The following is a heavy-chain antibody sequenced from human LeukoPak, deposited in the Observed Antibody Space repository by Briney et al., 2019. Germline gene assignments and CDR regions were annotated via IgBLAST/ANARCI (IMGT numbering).Heavy chain of an antibody. Sequence: GASVKVSCKASGGTFSKYTISWVRQRPGQGLEWMGGITPLFGTANYAQKFQGRVTMTTDTSTSTAYMELRSLRSDDTAVFYCARDWGSTVVHDHWGQGTLVTVSS. CDR2: ITPLFGTA. CDR1: GGTFSKYT. V-gene: IGHV1-69*05. CDR3: ARDWGSTVVHDH. J-gene: IGHJ4*02. D-gene: IGHD4-23*01.